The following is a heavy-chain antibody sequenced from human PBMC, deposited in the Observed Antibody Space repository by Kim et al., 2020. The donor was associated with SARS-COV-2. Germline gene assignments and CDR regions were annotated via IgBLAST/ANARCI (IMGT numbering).Heavy chain of an antibody. CDR1: GFTFSSYA. CDR2: ISGSGGST. Sequence: GGSLRLSCAASGFTFSSYAMSWVRQAPGKGLEWVSAISGSGGSTYYADSVKGRFTISRDNSKNTLYLQMNSLRAEDTAVYYCANVITATSFYYYYGMDVWGQGTTVTVSS. V-gene: IGHV3-23*01. CDR3: ANVITATSFYYYYGMDV. J-gene: IGHJ6*02. D-gene: IGHD2-15*01.